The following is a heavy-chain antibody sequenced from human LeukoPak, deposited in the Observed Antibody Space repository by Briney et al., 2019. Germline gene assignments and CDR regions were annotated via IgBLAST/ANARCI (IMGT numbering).Heavy chain of an antibody. CDR3: AKDLLERGGNLFLAY. V-gene: IGHV3-30*18. Sequence: GGSLRLSCTGSGFSFERYGMKWVRQAPGKGLEWVALISYEGSNKYYRDSVKGRFTVSRDNSKNTLYLQMNSLTTEDTAVYYCAKDLLERGGNLFLAYWGQGSLVTVSS. CDR1: GFSFERYG. CDR2: ISYEGSNK. D-gene: IGHD1-1*01. J-gene: IGHJ4*02.